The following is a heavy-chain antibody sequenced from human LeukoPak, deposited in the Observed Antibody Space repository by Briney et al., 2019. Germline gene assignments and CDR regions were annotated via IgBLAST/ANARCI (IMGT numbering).Heavy chain of an antibody. CDR3: ARGPSGTGSGWHY. J-gene: IGHJ4*02. CDR1: GFTVSSNY. V-gene: IGHV3-30*02. D-gene: IGHD6-19*01. Sequence: GGSLRLSCAASGFTVSSNYMSWVRQAPGKGLEWVAFIRYDGSNKYYADSVKGRFTISRDNAKNSLYLQMNSLRAEDTAVYYCARGPSGTGSGWHYWGQGTLVTVSS. CDR2: IRYDGSNK.